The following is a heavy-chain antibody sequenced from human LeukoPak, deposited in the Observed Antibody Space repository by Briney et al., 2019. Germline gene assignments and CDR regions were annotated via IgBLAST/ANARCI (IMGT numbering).Heavy chain of an antibody. Sequence: PGGSLRLSCVASGFSLSDYYMSWIRQAPGKGLEWVSYIGSTIYYADSVKGRLTISRDNAKNSLYLQMNSLRAEDTAVYYCAKGGYQLPYVGHYYYMDVWGKGTTVTVSS. J-gene: IGHJ6*03. V-gene: IGHV3-11*04. CDR2: IGSTI. D-gene: IGHD2-2*02. CDR3: AKGGYQLPYVGHYYYMDV. CDR1: GFSLSDYY.